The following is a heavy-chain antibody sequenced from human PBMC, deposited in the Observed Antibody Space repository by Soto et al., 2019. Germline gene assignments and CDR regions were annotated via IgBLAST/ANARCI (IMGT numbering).Heavy chain of an antibody. CDR2: INPSGGST. J-gene: IGHJ3*02. CDR3: ARAVAAAGDAFDI. D-gene: IGHD6-13*01. CDR1: GYTYTSYY. V-gene: IGHV1-46*03. Sequence: ASVKVSFKAPGYTYTSYYMPWVLQAPGQGLEWMGIINPSGGSTSYAQKFQGRVTMTRDTSTSTVYMELSSLRSEDTAVYYCARAVAAAGDAFDIWGQGTMVTVSS.